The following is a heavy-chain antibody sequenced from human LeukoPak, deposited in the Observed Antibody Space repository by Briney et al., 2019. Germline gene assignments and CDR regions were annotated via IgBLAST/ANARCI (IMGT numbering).Heavy chain of an antibody. V-gene: IGHV1-18*01. CDR3: ARERSGWYSGDDAFDI. CDR1: GYTFTSYG. D-gene: IGHD6-19*01. J-gene: IGHJ3*02. Sequence: ASVKVSCKASGYTFTSYGISWVRQAPGQGLEWMGWISAYNGNTNYAQKLQGRVTMTTDTSTSTAYMELRSLRSDDTAVYYCARERSGWYSGDDAFDIWGQGTMVTVSS. CDR2: ISAYNGNT.